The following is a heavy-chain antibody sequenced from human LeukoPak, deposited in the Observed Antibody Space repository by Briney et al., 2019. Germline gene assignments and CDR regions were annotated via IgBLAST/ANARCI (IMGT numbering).Heavy chain of an antibody. CDR2: IYYSGST. Sequence: SETLSLTCTVSGGSISSYYWSWIRQPPGKGLEWIGYIYYSGSTNYNPSLKSRVTISVDTSKNQFSLKLSSVTAADTAVYYCARDLTVVVVAATRHDAFDIWGQGTMVTVSS. V-gene: IGHV4-59*12. CDR3: ARDLTVVVVAATRHDAFDI. J-gene: IGHJ3*02. D-gene: IGHD2-15*01. CDR1: GGSISSYY.